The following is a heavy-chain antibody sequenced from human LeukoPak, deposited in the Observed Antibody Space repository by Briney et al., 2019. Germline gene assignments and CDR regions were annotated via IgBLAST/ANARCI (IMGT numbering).Heavy chain of an antibody. CDR2: IYPGDSDT. D-gene: IGHD3-10*01. CDR3: ARLGTYWSNYYFEY. Sequence: GESLKISCQGSGYSFTTYWIGWVRQMPGKGLECMGIIYPGDSDTRYSPSFQGQVAISADKSINTAYLQWSSLKASDTAMYYCARLGTYWSNYYFEYWGQGTLVTVSS. V-gene: IGHV5-51*01. J-gene: IGHJ4*02. CDR1: GYSFTTYW.